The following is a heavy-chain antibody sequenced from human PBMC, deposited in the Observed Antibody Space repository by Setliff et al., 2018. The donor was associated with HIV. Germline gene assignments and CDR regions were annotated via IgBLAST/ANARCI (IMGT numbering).Heavy chain of an antibody. D-gene: IGHD1-26*01. CDR3: ARAGRGSGRYVYSFDY. J-gene: IGHJ4*02. Sequence: SETLSLTCAVSGDSISSSIYYWGWIRQPPGRGLEWIGSVYYGGSTYYNPSLKSRVTISVDTSKNQLSLKLSSVTAADTAVYYCARAGRGSGRYVYSFDYWGQGSLVTVSS. V-gene: IGHV4-39*07. CDR1: GDSISSSIYY. CDR2: VYYGGST.